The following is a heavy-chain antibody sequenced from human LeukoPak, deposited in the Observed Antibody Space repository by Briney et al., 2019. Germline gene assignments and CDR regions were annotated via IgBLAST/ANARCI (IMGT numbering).Heavy chain of an antibody. Sequence: PGGSLRLSCAASGFALSSTAMSWVRQAPGKGLEWVSTIAISDGKTYYADSVKGRFSISRDNSKNTLYLQMDSLRAEDTAVYYCAKLGTSDDYWGQGTLRTVSS. CDR2: IAISDGKT. V-gene: IGHV3-23*01. CDR1: GFALSSTA. J-gene: IGHJ4*02. D-gene: IGHD2-2*01. CDR3: AKLGTSDDY.